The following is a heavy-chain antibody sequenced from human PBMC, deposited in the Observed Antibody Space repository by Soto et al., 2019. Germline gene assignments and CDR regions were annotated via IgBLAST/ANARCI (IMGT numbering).Heavy chain of an antibody. Sequence: QVQLQESGPGLVKPSGTLSLTCAVSGGSISSSNWWSWVRQPPGKGLEWMGEIYHSGSTNYNPSRKRXXTXSXXKSKNQFSLMLSSVTAADTAVYYCASSSSGYQFDYWGQGTLVTVSS. CDR1: GGSISSSNW. CDR2: IYHSGST. CDR3: ASSSSGYQFDY. D-gene: IGHD3-22*01. J-gene: IGHJ4*02. V-gene: IGHV4-4*02.